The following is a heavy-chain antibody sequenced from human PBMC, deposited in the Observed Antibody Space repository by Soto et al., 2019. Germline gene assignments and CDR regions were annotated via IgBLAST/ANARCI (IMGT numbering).Heavy chain of an antibody. Sequence: GGSLRLSCVASGFTFSSYAMSWVRQAPGKGLEWVSAISGSGGSTYYADSVKGRFTISRDNSKNTLYLQMNSLRAEDTAVYYCAKDRIQLWLRYFDYWGQGTLVTVSS. CDR2: ISGSGGST. V-gene: IGHV3-23*01. CDR1: GFTFSSYA. D-gene: IGHD5-18*01. CDR3: AKDRIQLWLRYFDY. J-gene: IGHJ4*02.